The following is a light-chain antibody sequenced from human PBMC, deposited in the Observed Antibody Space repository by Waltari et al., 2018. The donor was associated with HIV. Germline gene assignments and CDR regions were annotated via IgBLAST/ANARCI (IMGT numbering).Light chain of an antibody. V-gene: IGLV2-14*01. CDR3: SSYTSSSGV. Sequence: QSALTQPAPASGSPGQSITIPCTATSSAVVRYNYVSWYQQHPGKAPKLMIYDVSNRPSGVSNRFSGSKSGNTASLTISGLQAEDEADYYCSSYTSSSGVFGGGTKLTVL. CDR2: DVS. J-gene: IGLJ2*01. CDR1: SSAVVRYNY.